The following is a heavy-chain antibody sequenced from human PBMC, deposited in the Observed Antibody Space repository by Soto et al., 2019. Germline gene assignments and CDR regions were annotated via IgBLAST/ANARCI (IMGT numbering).Heavy chain of an antibody. J-gene: IGHJ4*02. CDR1: GYTFSSYG. CDR3: ARDGVMVISRSSFDD. D-gene: IGHD3-22*01. CDR2: ISAGKGDT. V-gene: IGHV1-18*04. Sequence: VQLVQSGAEVRKPGASVKVSCKASGYTFSSYGISWVRQAPGKGLEWMGWISAGKGDTNYAQKFQGRVSMTTDTSTSTAYMELRRLTSDDTAVYYCARDGVMVISRSSFDDWGQGTLVNVSS.